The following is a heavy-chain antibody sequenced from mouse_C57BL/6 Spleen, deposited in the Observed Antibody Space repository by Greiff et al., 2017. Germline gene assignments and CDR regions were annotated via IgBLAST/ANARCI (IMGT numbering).Heavy chain of an antibody. Sequence: QVQLQQSGPELVKPGASVKISCKASGYAFSSSWMNWVKQRPGKGLEWIGRIYPGDGDTNYNGKFKGKATLTADKSSSTAYMQLSSLTSEDSAVYFYARERVYYGSSYRYFDVWGTGTTVTVSS. CDR3: ARERVYYGSSYRYFDV. J-gene: IGHJ1*03. CDR2: IYPGDGDT. CDR1: GYAFSSSW. D-gene: IGHD1-1*01. V-gene: IGHV1-82*01.